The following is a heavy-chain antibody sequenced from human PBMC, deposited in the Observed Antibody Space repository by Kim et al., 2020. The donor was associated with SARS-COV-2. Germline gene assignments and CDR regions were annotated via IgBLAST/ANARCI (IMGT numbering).Heavy chain of an antibody. J-gene: IGHJ4*02. D-gene: IGHD3-22*01. Sequence: GESLKISCKGSGYSFTSYWIGWVRQMPGKGLEWMGIIYPGDSDTRYSPSFQGQVTISADKSISTAYLQWSSLKASDTAMYYCARPKYYYDSSGYYQFDYRGQGTLVTVSS. CDR1: GYSFTSYW. V-gene: IGHV5-51*01. CDR3: ARPKYYYDSSGYYQFDY. CDR2: IYPGDSDT.